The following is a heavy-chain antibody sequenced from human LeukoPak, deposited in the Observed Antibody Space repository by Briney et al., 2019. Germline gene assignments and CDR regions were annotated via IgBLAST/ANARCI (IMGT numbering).Heavy chain of an antibody. J-gene: IGHJ4*02. D-gene: IGHD6-19*01. V-gene: IGHV3-64*01. CDR2: ICSNGGCT. CDR1: GFTFSNFA. Sequence: GGSLRLSCAASGFTFSNFAMHWVRQAPGKQLEYVSAICSNGGCTYYANSVKGRFTISRDNSKNTLYLQMNSLRAEDTAVYYCASPGGQWLEPWYFDYWGQGTLVTVSS. CDR3: ASPGGQWLEPWYFDY.